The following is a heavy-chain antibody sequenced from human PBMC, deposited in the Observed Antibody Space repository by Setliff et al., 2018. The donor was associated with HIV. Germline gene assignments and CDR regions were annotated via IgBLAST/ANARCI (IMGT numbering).Heavy chain of an antibody. CDR1: GGSISSGSYY. CDR2: IYTSGST. Sequence: PSETLSLTCTVSGGSISSGSYYWSWIRQPAGKGLEWIGRIYTSGSTNYNPSLQSRVTLLVDKSKNKFSLKLTSVTAADTAVYYCARDRSSGGYTYGLIDYWGQGRLVTVSS. J-gene: IGHJ4*02. V-gene: IGHV4-61*02. CDR3: ARDRSSGGYTYGLIDY. D-gene: IGHD5-18*01.